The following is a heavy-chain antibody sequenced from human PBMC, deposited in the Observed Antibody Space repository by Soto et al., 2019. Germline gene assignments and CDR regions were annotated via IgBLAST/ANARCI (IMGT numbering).Heavy chain of an antibody. CDR1: GGSISSSSYY. CDR3: ARQYSGYDYTYYYYGMDV. J-gene: IGHJ6*02. Sequence: SETLSLTCTVSGGSISSSSYYWGWIRQPPGKGLEWIGSIYYSGSTYYNPSLKSRVTISVDTSKNQFSLKLSSVTAADTAVYYCARQYSGYDYTYYYYGMDVWGQGTTVTVSS. CDR2: IYYSGST. D-gene: IGHD5-12*01. V-gene: IGHV4-39*01.